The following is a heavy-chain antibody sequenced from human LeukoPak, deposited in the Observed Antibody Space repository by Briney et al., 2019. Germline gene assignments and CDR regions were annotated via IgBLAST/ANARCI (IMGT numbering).Heavy chain of an antibody. J-gene: IGHJ6*03. Sequence: SETLPLTCAVFGGSFSGYHWTWIRQPPGKGLEWMGEVDHSGSTKYNSSLMSRVTISVDTSKNHYSLKLSSVTAADTAVYYCARRPDTSRNTVLGVRDYYFYMDVWGKGTTVTVSS. CDR2: VDHSGST. CDR3: ARRPDTSRNTVLGVRDYYFYMDV. CDR1: GGSFSGYH. V-gene: IGHV4-34*01. D-gene: IGHD2/OR15-2a*01.